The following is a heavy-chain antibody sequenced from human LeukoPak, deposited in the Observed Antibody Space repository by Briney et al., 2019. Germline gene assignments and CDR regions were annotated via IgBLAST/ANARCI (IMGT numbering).Heavy chain of an antibody. CDR2: IYYSVST. V-gene: IGHV4-30-4*08. D-gene: IGHD6-13*01. CDR3: ARSQSSSWYGGFDY. Sequence: SETLSLTCTVSGGSISSGDYYWSWIRQPPGRGLEWFGNIYYSVSTYYNPSLESRLTISVDTSKNQFSLKLRSVTAADTAVYYCARSQSSSWYGGFDYWGQGMLVTVCS. J-gene: IGHJ4*02. CDR1: GGSISSGDYY.